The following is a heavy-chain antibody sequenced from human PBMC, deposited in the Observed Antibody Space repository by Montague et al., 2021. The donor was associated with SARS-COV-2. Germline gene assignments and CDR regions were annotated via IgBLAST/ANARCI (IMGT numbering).Heavy chain of an antibody. V-gene: IGHV2-70*01. CDR3: ARSHYDILTGYYTVFDY. CDR1: GFSLSTSGMC. CDR2: IDWDDDK. D-gene: IGHD3-9*01. J-gene: IGHJ4*02. Sequence: PALVKPTQTLTLTCTFSGFSLSTSGMCVSWIRQPPGKALEWLALIDWDDDKYYSTSLKTRLTISKDTSKNQVVLTMTNMDPVDTATYYCARSHYDILTGYYTVFDYWGQGTLVIVSS.